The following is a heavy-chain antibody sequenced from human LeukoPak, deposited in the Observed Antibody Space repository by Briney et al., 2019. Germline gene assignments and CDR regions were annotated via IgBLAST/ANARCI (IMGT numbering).Heavy chain of an antibody. CDR2: IFPSGGEI. V-gene: IGHV3-23*01. CDR3: ATYRQVLLPFES. J-gene: IGHJ4*02. CDR1: GFTFSTFA. Sequence: GGSLRLSCAASGFTFSTFAMVWVRQPPGKVLEWVSSIFPSGGEIHYADSVRGRFTISRDNSKSTLSLQMNSLRAEDTAIYYCATYRQVLLPFESWGQGTLVTVSS. D-gene: IGHD2-8*02.